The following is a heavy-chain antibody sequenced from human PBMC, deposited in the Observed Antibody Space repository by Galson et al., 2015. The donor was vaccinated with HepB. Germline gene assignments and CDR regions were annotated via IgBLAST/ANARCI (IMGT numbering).Heavy chain of an antibody. CDR2: INHSGST. D-gene: IGHD3-22*01. V-gene: IGHV4-34*01. CDR1: GGSFSGYY. Sequence: ETLSLTCAVYGGSFSGYYWSWIRQPPGKGLEWIGEINHSGSTNYNPSLKSRVTISVDTSKNQFSLKLSSVTAADTAVYYCARGRLRRQFYYYDSSGYYYGAFDIWGQGTMVTVSS. CDR3: ARGRLRRQFYYYDSSGYYYGAFDI. J-gene: IGHJ3*02.